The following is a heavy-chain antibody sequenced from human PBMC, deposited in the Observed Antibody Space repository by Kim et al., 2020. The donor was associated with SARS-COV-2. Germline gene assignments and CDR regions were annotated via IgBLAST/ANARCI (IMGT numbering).Heavy chain of an antibody. CDR1: GVTFSSQS. D-gene: IGHD1-26*01. Sequence: SVKVSCKASGVTFSSQSIAWVRQAPGQGLEWMGGTIPVFGTAKYAQKFQGRVTITADERTTTAYLELTSLRSEDTATYYCATRLGATVEAIYDIWGQGTMVTVSS. CDR2: TIPVFGTA. CDR3: ATRLGATVEAIYDI. J-gene: IGHJ3*02. V-gene: IGHV1-69*13.